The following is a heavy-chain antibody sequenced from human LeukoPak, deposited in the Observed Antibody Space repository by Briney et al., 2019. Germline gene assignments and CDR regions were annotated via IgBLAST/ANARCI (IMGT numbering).Heavy chain of an antibody. V-gene: IGHV3-30*19. CDR3: ARLAHQEPIAVAATGPHNWFDP. CDR2: IQADGGNK. J-gene: IGHJ5*02. Sequence: GGSLRLSCAASGFTFRNSDMHWVRQAPGKGPEWVAFIQADGGNKYYADSVKGRFTISRDNSKNTLYLQMNSLRAEDTAVYYCARLAHQEPIAVAATGPHNWFDPWGQGTLVTVSS. CDR1: GFTFRNSD. D-gene: IGHD6-19*01.